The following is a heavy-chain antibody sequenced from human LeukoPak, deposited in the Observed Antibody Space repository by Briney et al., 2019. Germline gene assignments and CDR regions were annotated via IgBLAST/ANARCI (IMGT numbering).Heavy chain of an antibody. CDR2: ISYDGSNK. V-gene: IGHV3-30-3*01. J-gene: IGHJ4*02. Sequence: GGSLRLSCAASGFTFSSYAMHWVRQAPGKGLEWVAVISYDGSNKYYADSVKGRFTISRDNSKNTLYLQMNSLRAEDTAVYYCARGGAGIDYWGQGTLVTV. CDR1: GFTFSSYA. D-gene: IGHD6-13*01. CDR3: ARGGAGIDY.